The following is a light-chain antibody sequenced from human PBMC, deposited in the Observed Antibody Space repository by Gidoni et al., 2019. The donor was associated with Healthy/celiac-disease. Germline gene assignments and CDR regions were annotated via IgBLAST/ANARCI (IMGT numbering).Light chain of an antibody. CDR1: SLRSYY. J-gene: IGLJ3*02. V-gene: IGLV3-19*01. CDR3: NSRDSSGNRWV. CDR2: GKN. Sequence: SSELTQDPAVSVALGQTVRITFQGDSLRSYYASWYQQKPGQAPVLVIYGKNNRPSGIPDRFSGSSSGNTASLTITGAQAEDEADYYCNSRDSSGNRWVFGGGTKLTVL.